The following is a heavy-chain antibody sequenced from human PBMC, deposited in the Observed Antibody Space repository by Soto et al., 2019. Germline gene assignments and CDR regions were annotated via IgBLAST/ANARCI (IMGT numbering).Heavy chain of an antibody. J-gene: IGHJ4*02. CDR2: IYYSGST. D-gene: IGHD3-10*01. V-gene: IGHV4-31*03. Sequence: QVQLQESGPGLVKPSETLSLTCTVSGGSIKSRGYYWSWIRQHPGKGLEWIGYIYYSGSTYYNPSLKSRVVISVDTSKNQFSLNVSSVTDADTAVYYCARVGEIIGDDWGQGTLVTVSS. CDR1: GGSIKSRGYY. CDR3: ARVGEIIGDD.